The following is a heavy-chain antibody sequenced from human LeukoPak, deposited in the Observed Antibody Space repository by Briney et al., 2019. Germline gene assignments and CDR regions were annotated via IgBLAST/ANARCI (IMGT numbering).Heavy chain of an antibody. CDR1: GDSISSFY. Sequence: SETLSLTCSASGDSISSFYWNWIRQPPGKRLEWIGSFHYTGSSNYNPSLKSRVTLSIDTSRRQFFLKLSSVTAADTAVYYCVLAPNSNWFDFWGQGTLVTVSS. CDR2: FHYTGSS. V-gene: IGHV4-59*08. CDR3: VLAPNSNWFDF. J-gene: IGHJ4*02. D-gene: IGHD2-8*01.